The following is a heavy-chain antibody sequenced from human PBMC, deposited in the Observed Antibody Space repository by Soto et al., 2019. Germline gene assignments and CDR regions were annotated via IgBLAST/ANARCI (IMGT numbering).Heavy chain of an antibody. D-gene: IGHD3-16*01. CDR3: ARMGDVPYYYYGLDV. CDR2: ISGYNANT. Sequence: QVQLVQSGAEVKKPGASVKVSCKASGYSFTRYGISWVRQAPGQGLEWMGWISGYNANTNYPENLQGRVTMTTDTSTSRVYREVRNLISDDTAVYYCARMGDVPYYYYGLDVWGQGTTVTVSS. J-gene: IGHJ6*02. V-gene: IGHV1-18*01. CDR1: GYSFTRYG.